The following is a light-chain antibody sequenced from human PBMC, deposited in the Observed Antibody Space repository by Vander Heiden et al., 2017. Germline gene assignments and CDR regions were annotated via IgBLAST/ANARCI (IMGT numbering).Light chain of an antibody. Sequence: EVLMTQSPVTMSLYPGERATLSCRASQRVSSSYLSWYQHKPGLAPRLLIYATSTRATGIPARFSGSGSVTDFTLTISSLQPEDFAVYYCQQDYILPYTFGQGTKLEIK. CDR3: QQDYILPYT. J-gene: IGKJ2*01. V-gene: IGKV3D-7*01. CDR1: QRVSSSY. CDR2: ATS.